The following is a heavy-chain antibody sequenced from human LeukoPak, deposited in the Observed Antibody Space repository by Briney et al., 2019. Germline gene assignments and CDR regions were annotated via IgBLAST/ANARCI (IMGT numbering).Heavy chain of an antibody. V-gene: IGHV3-23*01. Sequence: GGSLRLSCAASGFIFSSYAMSWARQAPGKGLEWVSGISGSGGTNTYYADSVKGRFTISRDSSKNVLYLQMNSLRAEDTAVYYSAKRLIDSCGGSSCYSVDYWGQGTLVTVSS. CDR1: GFIFSSYA. D-gene: IGHD2-15*01. J-gene: IGHJ4*02. CDR2: ISGSGGTNT. CDR3: AKRLIDSCGGSSCYSVDY.